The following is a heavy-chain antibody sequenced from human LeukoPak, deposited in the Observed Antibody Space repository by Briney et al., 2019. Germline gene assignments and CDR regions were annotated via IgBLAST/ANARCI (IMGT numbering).Heavy chain of an antibody. D-gene: IGHD3-22*01. CDR3: ARALRYDDSSGYYVD. CDR1: GYTFTGHY. V-gene: IGHV1-2*02. CDR2: INPKSGVT. J-gene: IGHJ4*01. Sequence: ASVKVSCKASGYTFTGHYMHWVRQGPGQGPEWMGWINPKSGVTNYAQTFQGRVTMTRDTSISIVYMELSRLTLDDTAVYYCARALRYDDSSGYYVDWGQGTLVTVSS.